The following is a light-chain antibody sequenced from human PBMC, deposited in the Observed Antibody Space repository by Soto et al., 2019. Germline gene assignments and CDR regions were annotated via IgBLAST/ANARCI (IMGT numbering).Light chain of an antibody. V-gene: IGKV3-20*01. CDR3: QQCGVSPWT. CDR2: DTS. CDR1: QSVGSTC. J-gene: IGKJ1*01. Sequence: VELTQSPVTLSLSPGEGATLSCRASQSVGSTCLAWYQQKPGQAPRLLIYDTSSRATGIPARFSGSGSGTDFTLTISGLEPEDFAVYYCQQCGVSPWTFGQGTKVDI.